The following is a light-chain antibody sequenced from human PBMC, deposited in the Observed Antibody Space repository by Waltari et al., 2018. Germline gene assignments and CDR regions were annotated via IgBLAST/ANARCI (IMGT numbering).Light chain of an antibody. J-gene: IGLJ3*02. CDR3: GGWDDNLNGWV. CDR2: RDN. CDR1: SPNIGHNH. V-gene: IGLV1-47*01. Sequence: QSVMTQPPSTSGTPGQRVIISCSGSSPNIGHNHVYWYQQLPGAAPKLLIYRDNERPSGVPVRFSVSKSGTSASLAISGLRSEDEADYYCGGWDDNLNGWVFGGGTRLTVL.